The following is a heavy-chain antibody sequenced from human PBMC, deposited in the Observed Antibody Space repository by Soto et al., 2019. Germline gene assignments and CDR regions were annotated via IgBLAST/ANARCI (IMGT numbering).Heavy chain of an antibody. CDR1: GLSLSTYS. J-gene: IGHJ6*02. CDR2: ISSRSDI. D-gene: IGHD2-2*02. Sequence: GSLSVSSVDSGLSLSTYSINWVGQAPGKGLEWVSSISSRSDIYYADSVKGRFTISRDNAKNSVSLPMNRLRAEDTAVYYCEREYTAWPLAYGVEVWGQGTTVTVS. CDR3: EREYTAWPLAYGVEV. V-gene: IGHV3-21*01.